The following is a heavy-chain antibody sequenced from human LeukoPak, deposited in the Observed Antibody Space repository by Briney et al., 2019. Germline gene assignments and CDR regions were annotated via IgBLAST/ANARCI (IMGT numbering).Heavy chain of an antibody. CDR3: ASWVSITIFGALKDNWFDP. J-gene: IGHJ5*02. CDR2: ISAYNGNT. D-gene: IGHD3-3*01. Sequence: ASVKVSCKASGYTFTSYGISWVRQAPGQGLEWMGWISAYNGNTNYAQKLRGRVTMTTDTSTSAAYMELRSLRSEDTAVYYCASWVSITIFGALKDNWFDPWGQGTLVTVSS. CDR1: GYTFTSYG. V-gene: IGHV1-18*01.